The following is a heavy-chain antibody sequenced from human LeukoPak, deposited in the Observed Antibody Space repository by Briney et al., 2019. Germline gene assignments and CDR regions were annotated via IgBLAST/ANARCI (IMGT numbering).Heavy chain of an antibody. CDR1: GFIVSSNY. CDR3: ARVGYTDTWYSSPPFDY. D-gene: IGHD2-15*01. Sequence: GGSLRLSCAVSGFIVSSNYMNWVRQAPGKGLEWVSIIYSGGSTYYADSVKGRFTISRDNSKNVLYLQMNSLRAEDTALYYCARVGYTDTWYSSPPFDYWGQGTLVTVSS. V-gene: IGHV3-66*01. J-gene: IGHJ4*02. CDR2: IYSGGST.